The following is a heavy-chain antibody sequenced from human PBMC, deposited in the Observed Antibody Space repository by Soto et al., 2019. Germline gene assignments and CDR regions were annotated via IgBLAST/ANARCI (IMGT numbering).Heavy chain of an antibody. CDR2: ILSSSGVI. V-gene: IGHV3-48*01. CDR1: GFTFGSYS. CDR3: TSDTFGARDS. D-gene: IGHD3-10*01. J-gene: IGHJ4*02. Sequence: PGGSLRLSCAASGFTFGSYSMNWVRQAPGKGLEWVSFILSSSGVIYYADSVRGRFTISRDNAKNSLYLQMNILRAEDTALYYCTSDTFGARDSWGQGTLVTVSS.